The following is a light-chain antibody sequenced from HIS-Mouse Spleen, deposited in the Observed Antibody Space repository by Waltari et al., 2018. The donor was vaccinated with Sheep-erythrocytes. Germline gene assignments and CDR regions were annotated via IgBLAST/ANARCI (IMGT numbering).Light chain of an antibody. Sequence: IQMPQSPSSLSASVGDRVTITCRASQGSSNYLAWFQQKPGTAPKSLIYAASSLQSGFPSKFSGSGSGTDFTLTISSLQPEYFATYYCQQYNSYPLTFGGGTKVEIK. CDR2: AAS. CDR1: QGSSNY. CDR3: QQYNSYPLT. J-gene: IGKJ4*01. V-gene: IGKV1-16*02.